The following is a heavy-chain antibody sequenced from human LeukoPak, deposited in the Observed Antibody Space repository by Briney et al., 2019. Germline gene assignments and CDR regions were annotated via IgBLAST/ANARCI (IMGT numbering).Heavy chain of an antibody. D-gene: IGHD3-16*01. CDR1: GYTFTGYY. CDR2: INPNSGGT. CDR3: ARVDRGTVGDYFDY. Sequence: ASVKVSCRASGYTFTGYYMHWVRQAPGQGLEWMGWINPNSGGTNYAQKFQGRVTMTRDTSTSTAYMELSRLRSDDTAVYYCARVDRGTVGDYFDYWGQGTLVTVSS. J-gene: IGHJ4*02. V-gene: IGHV1-2*02.